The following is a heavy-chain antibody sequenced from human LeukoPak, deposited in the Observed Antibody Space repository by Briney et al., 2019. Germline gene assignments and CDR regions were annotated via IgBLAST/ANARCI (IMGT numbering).Heavy chain of an antibody. CDR1: GGPISSGGYY. D-gene: IGHD4-17*01. J-gene: IGHJ2*01. CDR3: ARDRDPVTTTIGYFDL. V-gene: IGHV4-31*03. CDR2: IYYSGNT. Sequence: PSETLSLTCTVSGGPISSGGYYWSWIRQHPGKGLEWIGYIYYSGNTYYNPSLKSRVTISVDTSKNQFSLKLSSVTAADTAVYYCARDRDPVTTTIGYFDLWGRGTLVTVSS.